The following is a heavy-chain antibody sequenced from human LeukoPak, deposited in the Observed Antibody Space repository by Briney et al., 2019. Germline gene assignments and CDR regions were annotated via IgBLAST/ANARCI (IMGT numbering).Heavy chain of an antibody. Sequence: PXGSLRLSCAASGFTFSSYAMHWVRQAPGKGLEYVSAISSNGGSTYYANSVKGRFTISRDNSKNTLYLQMGSLRADDMAVYYCARAPRGAVAGYYFDYWGQGTLVTVSS. J-gene: IGHJ4*02. V-gene: IGHV3-64*01. CDR1: GFTFSSYA. CDR3: ARAPRGAVAGYYFDY. CDR2: ISSNGGST. D-gene: IGHD6-19*01.